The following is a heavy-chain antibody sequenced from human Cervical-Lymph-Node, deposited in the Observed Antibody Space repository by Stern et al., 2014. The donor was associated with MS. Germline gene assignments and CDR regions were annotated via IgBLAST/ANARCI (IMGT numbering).Heavy chain of an antibody. CDR1: GFSFSDYS. Sequence: EVKLEEYGGDLVKPGGSLRLSCAASGFSFSDYSMNCVRKFPGKGLKRFSSITSKGTSISYADSVKGRFTISRDNAKDSLFLQMHSLRAEDTAVYYCARRGGIHYFDSWGQGTLVSVSS. V-gene: IGHV3-21*01. D-gene: IGHD3-16*01. CDR3: ARRGGIHYFDS. CDR2: ITSKGTSI. J-gene: IGHJ4*02.